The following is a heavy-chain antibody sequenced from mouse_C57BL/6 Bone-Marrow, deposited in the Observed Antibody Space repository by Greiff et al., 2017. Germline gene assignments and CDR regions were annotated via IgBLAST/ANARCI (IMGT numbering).Heavy chain of an antibody. V-gene: IGHV1-59*01. D-gene: IGHD1-1*02. J-gene: IGHJ4*01. Sequence: QVQLQQPGAELVRPGTSVKLSCKASGYTFTSYWMHWVKQRPGQGLEWIGVIDPSDSYTNYNQKFKGKATLTVDTSSSTAYMQLSSLTSEDSAVYYCATYGHAMDYWGQGTSVTVSS. CDR3: ATYGHAMDY. CDR1: GYTFTSYW. CDR2: IDPSDSYT.